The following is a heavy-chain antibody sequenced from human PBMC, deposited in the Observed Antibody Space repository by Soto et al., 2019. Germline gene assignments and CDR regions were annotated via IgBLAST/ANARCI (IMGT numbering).Heavy chain of an antibody. CDR2: INSDGSST. CDR3: ASLRWAKGDHYFDY. D-gene: IGHD2-21*02. J-gene: IGHJ4*02. V-gene: IGHV3-74*01. CDR1: GFTFSSYW. Sequence: GGSLRLSCAASGFTFSSYWMHWVRQAPGKGLVWVSRINSDGSSTSYADSVKGRFTISRDNAKNTLYLQMNSLRAEDTAVYYCASLRWAKGDHYFDYWGQGTLVTVSS.